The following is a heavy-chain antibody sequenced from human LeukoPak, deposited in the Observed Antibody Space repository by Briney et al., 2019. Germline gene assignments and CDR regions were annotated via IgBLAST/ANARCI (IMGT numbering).Heavy chain of an antibody. CDR3: AGASVVPWYY. CDR1: GFIFSSIT. Sequence: GGSLRLSCAASGFIFSSITMAWVRQSPGKGLEWVSSISASGDYTYYADSVKGRFTISRDNSKNTPYLQMNSLRADDAALYYCAGASVVPWYYWGQGTLVTVSS. CDR2: ISASGDYT. D-gene: IGHD2-2*01. J-gene: IGHJ4*02. V-gene: IGHV3-23*01.